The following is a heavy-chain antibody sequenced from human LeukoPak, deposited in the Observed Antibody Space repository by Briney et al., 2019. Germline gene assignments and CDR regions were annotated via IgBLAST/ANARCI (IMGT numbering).Heavy chain of an antibody. CDR1: GYSFTSYW. V-gene: IGHV5-51*01. J-gene: IGHJ4*02. CDR2: IYPGDSDT. D-gene: IGHD2-15*01. CDR3: ARSVVVPSGYFDY. Sequence: GESLKISCEGSGYSFTSYWIGWVRQMPGKGLEWMGIIYPGDSDTRYSPSFQGQVTISADKSISTPYLQWSSLKASDTAMYYCARSVVVPSGYFDYWGQGTLVTVSS.